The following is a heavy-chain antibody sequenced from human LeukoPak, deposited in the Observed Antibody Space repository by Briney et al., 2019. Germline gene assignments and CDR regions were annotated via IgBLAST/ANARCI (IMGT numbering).Heavy chain of an antibody. Sequence: SETLSLTCAVYGGSFSGYYWSWIRQPPGKGLEWIGEISHSGSTNYNPSLKSRVTISVDTSKNQFSLKLSSVTAADTAVYYCARVHYDFWSGPKGWFDPWGQGTLVTVSS. CDR3: ARVHYDFWSGPKGWFDP. D-gene: IGHD3-3*01. V-gene: IGHV4-34*01. CDR2: ISHSGST. CDR1: GGSFSGYY. J-gene: IGHJ5*02.